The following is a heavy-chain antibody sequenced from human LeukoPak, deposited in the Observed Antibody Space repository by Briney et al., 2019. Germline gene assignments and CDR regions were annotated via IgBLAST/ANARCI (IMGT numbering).Heavy chain of an antibody. CDR1: GFTFSSYW. J-gene: IGHJ5*02. CDR2: MKIEGSEE. D-gene: IGHD2-15*01. V-gene: IGHV3-7*01. Sequence: GGSLRLSCVASGFTFSSYWMSWVRQAPGKGLEWVANMKIEGSEEYYVDSVKGRFTISRDNAKSSLYLQMNSLRVDDTAVYYCTRWARYCSSGSCYSWFDPWGQGTLVTVSS. CDR3: TRWARYCSSGSCYSWFDP.